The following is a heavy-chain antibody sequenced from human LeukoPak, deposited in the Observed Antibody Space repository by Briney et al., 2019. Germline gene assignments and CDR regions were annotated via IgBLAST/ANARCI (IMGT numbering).Heavy chain of an antibody. CDR1: GFTFSNYA. CDR3: AKDRIPVAGRQDIWDY. V-gene: IGHV3-23*01. CDR2: ISGSGGRT. J-gene: IGHJ4*02. D-gene: IGHD6-19*01. Sequence: PGGSLRLSCVGAGFTFSNYAMTWVRQAPGKELGWVSGISGSGGRTYYADSVKGRFTISRDNSKNTLYLQMNSLTDDDSAVYYCAKDRIPVAGRQDIWDYWGQGTLVTVSS.